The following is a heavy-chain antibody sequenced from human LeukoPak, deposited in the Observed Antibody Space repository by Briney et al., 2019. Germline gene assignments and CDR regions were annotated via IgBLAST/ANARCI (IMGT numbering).Heavy chain of an antibody. CDR2: ISSSSDAI. D-gene: IGHD5-12*01. CDR1: VFTFSNYG. J-gene: IGHJ4*02. CDR3: ARAMRSGYDS. V-gene: IGHV3-48*02. Sequence: GGSLRLSCAASVFTFSNYGMNRVRQAPGKGLEWVSYISSSSDAIYYADSVKGRFTISRDNAKNSLYLEMNSLRDEDTAVYYCARAMRSGYDSWGQRTLVTVSS.